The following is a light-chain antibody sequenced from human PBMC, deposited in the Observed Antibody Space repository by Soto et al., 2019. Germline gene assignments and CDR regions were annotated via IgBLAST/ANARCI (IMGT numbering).Light chain of an antibody. Sequence: DIQMTQGPSTLSASLGDRVTITCRASQSISSWLAWYQQKPGKAPKLLIYDASSLESGVPSRFSGSGSGTEFALTISSLQPDDFATYYCQQYNSYLLTFGGGTKVDI. CDR2: DAS. CDR3: QQYNSYLLT. CDR1: QSISSW. J-gene: IGKJ4*01. V-gene: IGKV1-5*01.